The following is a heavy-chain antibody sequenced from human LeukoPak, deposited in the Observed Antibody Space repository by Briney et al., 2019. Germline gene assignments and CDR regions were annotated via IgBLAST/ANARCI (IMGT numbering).Heavy chain of an antibody. Sequence: SETLSLTCTVFGGSISSGGYYWSWIRQHPGKGLEWIGYIYYSGSTYYNPSLKSRVTISVDTSKNQFSLKLSSVTAADTAVYYCAKSEGTGYYFDYWGQGTLVTVSS. CDR3: AKSEGTGYYFDY. CDR2: IYYSGST. D-gene: IGHD1-1*01. CDR1: GGSISSGGYY. V-gene: IGHV4-31*03. J-gene: IGHJ4*02.